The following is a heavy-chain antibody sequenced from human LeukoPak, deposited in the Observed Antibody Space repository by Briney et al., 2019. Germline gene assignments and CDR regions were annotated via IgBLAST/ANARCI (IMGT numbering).Heavy chain of an antibody. D-gene: IGHD3-10*01. CDR3: ARHGSVRSPLGP. Sequence: SETLSLTCTVSGVSISSYYWSWIRQPPGKGLEGIGYIYATGSTNYNPSLKSRVTISVDTPKNQFSLNLRSVTAADTAVYYCARHGSVRSPLGPWGQGTLVTVSS. CDR1: GVSISSYY. J-gene: IGHJ5*02. V-gene: IGHV4-4*09. CDR2: IYATGST.